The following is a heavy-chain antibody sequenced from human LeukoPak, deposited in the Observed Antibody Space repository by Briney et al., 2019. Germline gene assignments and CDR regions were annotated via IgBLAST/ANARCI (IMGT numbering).Heavy chain of an antibody. CDR1: GFTFSDYA. J-gene: IGHJ3*01. CDR2: IRGTGGTT. V-gene: IGHV3-23*01. CDR3: GKDPNGDYVGAFDF. D-gene: IGHD4-17*01. Sequence: GGSLRLACAASGFTFSDYALIWVRQAPGKGLEWISAIRGTGGTTYYADSVKGRCTISRDNSRNTVYLQMNSLRAEDTALYFCGKDPNGDYVGAFDFWGPGTMVTVSS.